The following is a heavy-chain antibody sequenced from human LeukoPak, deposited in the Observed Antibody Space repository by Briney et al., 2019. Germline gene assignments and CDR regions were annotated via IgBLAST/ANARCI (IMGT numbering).Heavy chain of an antibody. CDR1: GFTFSSYS. V-gene: IGHV3-21*01. J-gene: IGHJ4*02. CDR2: ISSSSSYI. D-gene: IGHD3-10*01. CDR3: ARDANHYYGSGSYEVDY. Sequence: PWGSLRLSCAASGFTFSSYSMNWVRPAPGKGLEWVSSISSSSSYIYYADSVKGRFTISRDNAKNSLYLQMNSLRAEDTAVYYCARDANHYYGSGSYEVDYWGQGTLVTVSS.